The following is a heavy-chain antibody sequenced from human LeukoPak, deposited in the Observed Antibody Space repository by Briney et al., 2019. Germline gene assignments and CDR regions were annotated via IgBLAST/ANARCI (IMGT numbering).Heavy chain of an antibody. Sequence: GESLKISCKGSGYSFTSYWIAWVRQMPGKGLEWMGIIYPGDSDTRYSPSVQAQVTISADRSTSTAYLQWSSLKASDTAMYYCARQTASAGNIDYWGQGTLVTVSS. D-gene: IGHD6-25*01. CDR2: IYPGDSDT. V-gene: IGHV5-51*01. J-gene: IGHJ4*02. CDR1: GYSFTSYW. CDR3: ARQTASAGNIDY.